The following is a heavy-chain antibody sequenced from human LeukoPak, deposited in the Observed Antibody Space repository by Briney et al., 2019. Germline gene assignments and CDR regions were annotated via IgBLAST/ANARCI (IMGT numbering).Heavy chain of an antibody. CDR1: GFTFSSYA. D-gene: IGHD1-7*01. J-gene: IGHJ6*02. CDR2: ISYDGNDK. CDR3: ARPHYSQLELYHYYGMDV. Sequence: GGSLRLSCAASGFTFSSYAMQWVRRAPGKGLEWVAVISYDGNDKFYADSVKGRLTISRDNSKNTLFLQMDSLRAEDTAVSHCARPHYSQLELYHYYGMDVWGQGTTVTVSS. V-gene: IGHV3-30*04.